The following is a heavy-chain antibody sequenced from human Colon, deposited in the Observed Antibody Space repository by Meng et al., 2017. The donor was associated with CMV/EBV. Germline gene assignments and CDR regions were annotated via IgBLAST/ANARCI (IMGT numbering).Heavy chain of an antibody. CDR1: GDSVNTRDFY. D-gene: IGHD4/OR15-4a*01. Sequence: SETLSLTCDVSGDSVNTRDFYWTWVRQSPGTPLQTLQWIGYTYSSGTANYNPSLGRRVTISVDTSKNLFSLSLTSVTAVDTATYYCARVNARIPGALRDWGQGVLVTVSS. CDR3: ARVNARIPGALRD. CDR2: TYSSGTA. J-gene: IGHJ4*02. V-gene: IGHV4-61*03.